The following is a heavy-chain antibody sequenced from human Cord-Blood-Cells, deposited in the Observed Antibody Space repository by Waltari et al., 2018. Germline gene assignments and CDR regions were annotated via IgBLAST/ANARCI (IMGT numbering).Heavy chain of an antibody. D-gene: IGHD3-10*01. V-gene: IGHV1-8*03. J-gene: IGHJ3*02. CDR3: ARGRIVGADDAFDI. CDR1: GYPATTYD. CDR2: MNPNSGNT. Sequence: HLLQSGVEVKKPGASLTVSSKTSGYPATTYDITWVRQATGQGLEWMGWMNPNSGNTGYAQKFQGRVTITRNTSISTAYMELSSLRSEDTAVYYCARGRIVGADDAFDIWGQGTMVTVSS.